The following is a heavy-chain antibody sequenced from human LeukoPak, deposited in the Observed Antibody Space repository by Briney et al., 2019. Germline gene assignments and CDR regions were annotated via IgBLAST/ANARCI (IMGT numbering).Heavy chain of an antibody. Sequence: SVKVSCKASGGTFSSYAISWVRQAPGQGLEWMGGIIPIFGTANYAQKFQGRVTITAGESTSTAYMELSSLRSEDTAVYYCAARAYSSSWYDLDYWGQGTLVTVSS. CDR3: AARAYSSSWYDLDY. J-gene: IGHJ4*02. CDR2: IIPIFGTA. V-gene: IGHV1-69*13. D-gene: IGHD6-13*01. CDR1: GGTFSSYA.